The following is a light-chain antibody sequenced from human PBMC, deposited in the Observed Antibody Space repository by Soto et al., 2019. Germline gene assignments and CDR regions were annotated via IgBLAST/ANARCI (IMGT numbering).Light chain of an antibody. CDR3: HSYDKWPPGT. J-gene: IGKJ1*01. CDR1: QSVSTN. Sequence: EIVMTQFPATLSESPGERVTLSCRASQSVSTNFAWYQQKPGEAPRLLIFDASARAVDIPGRFSGSVSGTEFTLTISSLQPEDFAVYFCHSYDKWPPGTFGQGTKVEIK. V-gene: IGKV3D-15*01. CDR2: DAS.